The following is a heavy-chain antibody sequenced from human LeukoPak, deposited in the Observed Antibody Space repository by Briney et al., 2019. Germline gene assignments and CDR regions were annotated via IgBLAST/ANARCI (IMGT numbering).Heavy chain of an antibody. CDR1: GYTFTSYG. V-gene: IGHV1-18*01. D-gene: IGHD1-26*01. J-gene: IGHJ4*02. CDR3: AREGSGSYYGAFDY. Sequence: ASVKVSCKASGYTFTSYGISWVRHAPGQGLECMGWISAYNGNTNYAQKLQGRVTMTTDTSTSTAYMELRSLRSDDTAVYYCAREGSGSYYGAFDYWGQGTLVTVSS. CDR2: ISAYNGNT.